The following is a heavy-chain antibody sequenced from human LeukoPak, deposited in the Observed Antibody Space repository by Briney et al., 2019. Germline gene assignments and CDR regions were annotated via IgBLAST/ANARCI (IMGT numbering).Heavy chain of an antibody. CDR1: GYTLTELS. D-gene: IGHD2-15*01. V-gene: IGHV1-24*01. J-gene: IGHJ4*02. Sequence: ASVKVSCKVSGYTLTELSMHWVRQAPGKGLEWMGGFDPEDGETIYAQKFQGRVTMTEDTSTDTAYMELSSLRSEDTAVYYCATDPFYCSGGSCYPYWGQGTLVTVSS. CDR3: ATDPFYCSGGSCYPY. CDR2: FDPEDGET.